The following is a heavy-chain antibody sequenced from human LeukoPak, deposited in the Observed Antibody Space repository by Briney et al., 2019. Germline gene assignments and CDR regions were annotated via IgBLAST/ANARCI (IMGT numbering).Heavy chain of an antibody. Sequence: PSETLSLTCTVSGDSISNYYWSWIRQSPGKGLEWIGYIYYSGSTNYNPSLKSRVTISVDTSKNQFSLKPSSVTAADTAVYYCARETCSGGSCFQFDFWGQGTLVTVSS. CDR3: ARETCSGGSCFQFDF. D-gene: IGHD2-15*01. J-gene: IGHJ4*02. V-gene: IGHV4-59*01. CDR1: GDSISNYY. CDR2: IYYSGST.